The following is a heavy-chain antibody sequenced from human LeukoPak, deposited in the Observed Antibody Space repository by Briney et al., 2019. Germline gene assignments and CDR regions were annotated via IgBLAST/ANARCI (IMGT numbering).Heavy chain of an antibody. J-gene: IGHJ4*02. CDR1: GYTFTGYY. CDR3: TRPGYCTDTSCEGLDY. V-gene: IGHV1-2*02. CDR2: INPNSGGS. Sequence: GASVKVSCKASGYTFTGYYMHWVRQAPGQGPEWMGWINPNSGGSSSAQKFQGRVTMTWDTSISTAYMELSSLTSDDTAVYYCTRPGYCTDTSCEGLDYWGQGTLVTVSS. D-gene: IGHD2-8*02.